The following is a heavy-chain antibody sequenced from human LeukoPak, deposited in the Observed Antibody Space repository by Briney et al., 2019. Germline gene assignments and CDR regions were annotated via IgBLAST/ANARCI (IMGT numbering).Heavy chain of an antibody. CDR3: TTEAYYDFWSGYDPLLFWSDY. CDR1: GFTFSNAW. Sequence: GGSLRLSCSASGFTFSNAWMSWVRQAPGKGLEWVGRIKSKTDGGTTDYAAPVKGRFTISRDDSKNTLFLQMNSLKTEDTAVYYCTTEAYYDFWSGYDPLLFWSDYWGQGTLVTVSS. V-gene: IGHV3-15*01. CDR2: IKSKTDGGTT. J-gene: IGHJ4*02. D-gene: IGHD3-3*01.